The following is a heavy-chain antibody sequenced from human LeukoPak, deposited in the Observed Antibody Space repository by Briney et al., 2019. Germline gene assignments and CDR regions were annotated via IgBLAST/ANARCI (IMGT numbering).Heavy chain of an antibody. CDR1: GFTVSSNY. J-gene: IGHJ3*02. CDR2: IYSGGST. Sequence: GGSLRLSCAASGFTVSSNYMSWVRQAPGKGLEWVSVIYSGGSTYYADSVKGRFTISRDNSKNPLYLQMNSLRAEDTGVYYCARDAPPGPPWPVDAFDIWGQGTMVTVCS. D-gene: IGHD5-12*01. V-gene: IGHV3-53*01. CDR3: ARDAPPGPPWPVDAFDI.